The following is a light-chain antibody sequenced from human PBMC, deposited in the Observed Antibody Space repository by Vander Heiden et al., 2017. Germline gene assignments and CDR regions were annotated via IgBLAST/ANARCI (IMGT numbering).Light chain of an antibody. V-gene: IGKV3-11*01. CDR1: QSVSSY. CDR3: QQRSKWPPIT. J-gene: IGKJ5*01. CDR2: DAA. Sequence: IVLTQSPATLSLSPGERATLSRRASQSVSSYLAWYQQKPGQAPRLLIYDAANRATGIPARFSGSGSGTDFTLTISSLEPEDFAVYYCQQRSKWPPITFGQGTRLEIK.